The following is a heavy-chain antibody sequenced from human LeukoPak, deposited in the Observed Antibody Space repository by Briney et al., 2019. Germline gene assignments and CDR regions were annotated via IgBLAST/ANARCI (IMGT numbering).Heavy chain of an antibody. CDR3: AREQDYGHFDY. CDR1: GGSISSYY. V-gene: IGHV4-59*01. D-gene: IGHD3-16*01. CDR2: IYYSGST. J-gene: IGHJ4*02. Sequence: SETPSLTCTVSGGSISSYYWSWIRQPPGKGLEWIGYIYYSGSTNYNPSLKSRVTISVDTSKNQFSLKLSSVTAADTAVYYCAREQDYGHFDYWGQGTLVTVSS.